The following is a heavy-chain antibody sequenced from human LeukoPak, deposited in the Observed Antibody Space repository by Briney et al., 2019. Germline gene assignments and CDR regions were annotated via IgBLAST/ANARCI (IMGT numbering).Heavy chain of an antibody. CDR1: GFTFSSYS. V-gene: IGHV3-64*01. CDR2: ISSNGGST. D-gene: IGHD1-26*01. CDR3: ARYSGSYYGIDH. Sequence: GGSLRLSCAASGFTFSSYSMHWVRQAPGKGLEYVSAISSNGGSTYFANSVKGRFTISRDNSKNTLYLQLGSLRPEDMAVYYCARYSGSYYGIDHWGQGTLVTVSS. J-gene: IGHJ4*02.